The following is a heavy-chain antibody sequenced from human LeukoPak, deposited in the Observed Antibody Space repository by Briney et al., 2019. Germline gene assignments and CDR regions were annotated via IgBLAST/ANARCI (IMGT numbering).Heavy chain of an antibody. CDR1: GFTSSTYW. D-gene: IGHD2-8*01. V-gene: IGHV3-74*01. J-gene: IGHJ3*02. CDR3: ARVRDGPFDI. Sequence: GGSLRLSCVASGFTSSTYWMHWVRQAPGKGLVWVSHISSDGSNTLYADPVRGRFTISRDTAKNTLYLQMQTLRAEDTAVYYCARVRDGPFDIWGQGTMVTVSS. CDR2: ISSDGSNT.